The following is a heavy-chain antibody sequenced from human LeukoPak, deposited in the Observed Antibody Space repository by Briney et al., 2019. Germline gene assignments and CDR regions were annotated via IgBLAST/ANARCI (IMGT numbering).Heavy chain of an antibody. D-gene: IGHD3-9*01. Sequence: ASVKVSCKISGYTLTDVSMHWVRQAPRKGLEWMGGFDPEGGETVYAQKFQGRVTMTEDPSADTAYMELRSLSSEDTAVYYCGIGRKFDWLLCHHWGQGTLVTVSS. J-gene: IGHJ5*02. V-gene: IGHV1-24*01. CDR2: FDPEGGET. CDR3: GIGRKFDWLLCHH. CDR1: GYTLTDVS.